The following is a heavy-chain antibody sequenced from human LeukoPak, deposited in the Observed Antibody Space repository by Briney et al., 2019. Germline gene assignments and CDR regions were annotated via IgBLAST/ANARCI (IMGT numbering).Heavy chain of an antibody. CDR2: IKQDGSQK. J-gene: IGHJ4*02. V-gene: IGHV3-7*01. CDR3: AREKYYDILTGYPHFDY. Sequence: GGSLRLSCVASGFTFGNYWMHWVRQAPGKGLEWVATIKQDGSQKYYVDSVKGRFTISRDNAKNSLYLQMNSLRVEDTAVYYCAREKYYDILTGYPHFDYWGQGTLVTVSS. D-gene: IGHD3-9*01. CDR1: GFTFGNYW.